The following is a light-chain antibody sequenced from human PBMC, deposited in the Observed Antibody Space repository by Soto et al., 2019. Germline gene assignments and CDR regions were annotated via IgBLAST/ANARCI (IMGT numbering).Light chain of an antibody. Sequence: EFVLTQSPGTLSSSPGERATLSCRASQTVSTSHLAWYQQKPGQPPRLLIQSTSTRAAGIPDRFSGGVSGTDFTLTITRLEPEDFAMYYCHHYHFSPWTFGQGTKVDVK. CDR1: QTVSTSH. CDR3: HHYHFSPWT. V-gene: IGKV3-20*01. J-gene: IGKJ1*01. CDR2: STS.